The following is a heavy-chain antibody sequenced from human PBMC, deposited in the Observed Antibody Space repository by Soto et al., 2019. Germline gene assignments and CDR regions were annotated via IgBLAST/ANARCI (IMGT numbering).Heavy chain of an antibody. J-gene: IGHJ6*03. D-gene: IGHD2-2*02. Sequence: SETLSLTCTVSGGSISSSSYYWGWIRQPPGKGLEWIGSIYCSGSTYYNPSLKSRVTISVDTSKNQFSLKLSSVTAADTAVYYCARRYTDYYYYYMDVWGKGTTVTVSS. V-gene: IGHV4-39*01. CDR3: ARRYTDYYYYYMDV. CDR1: GGSISSSSYY. CDR2: IYCSGST.